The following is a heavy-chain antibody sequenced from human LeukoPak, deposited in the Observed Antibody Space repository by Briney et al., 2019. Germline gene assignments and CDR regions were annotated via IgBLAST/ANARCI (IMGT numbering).Heavy chain of an antibody. D-gene: IGHD3-22*01. V-gene: IGHV3-30*18. CDR2: ISYDGSNK. Sequence: GRSLRLSCAASGFTFSSYGMHWVRQAPGRGLEWVAVISYDGSNKYYADSVKGRFTISRDNSKNTLYLQMNSLRAEDTAVYYCAKERYDSSGYYYDYWGQGTLVTVSS. CDR1: GFTFSSYG. CDR3: AKERYDSSGYYYDY. J-gene: IGHJ4*02.